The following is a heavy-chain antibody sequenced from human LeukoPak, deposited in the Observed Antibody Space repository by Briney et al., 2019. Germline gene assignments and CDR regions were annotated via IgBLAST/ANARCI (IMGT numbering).Heavy chain of an antibody. D-gene: IGHD3-22*01. CDR3: ARDRNYYDRSEGMDV. CDR1: GGPISDYY. J-gene: IGHJ6*02. CDR2: ADYSGTT. Sequence: SETLSLTCTISGGPISDYYWSRIRQPPGKGLEWIGYADYSGTTNYNPSLKSRVTISVDTSKKQFSLKLTAVTAADTAVYYCARDRNYYDRSEGMDVWGHGTTVTVSS. V-gene: IGHV4-59*01.